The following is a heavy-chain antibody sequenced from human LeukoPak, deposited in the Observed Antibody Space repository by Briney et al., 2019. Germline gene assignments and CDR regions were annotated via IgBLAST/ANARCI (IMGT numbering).Heavy chain of an antibody. CDR3: ARHEHKAVAGDN. CDR1: GGSINTPNYY. J-gene: IGHJ4*02. Sequence: PSETLSLTCTVSGGSINTPNYYWGWIRQTPGKGLEWIGNIFYSGGTYYSPSLTSRVTISLDTSKNQFSLKLSSVIAADMAVYYCARHEHKAVAGDNWGQGILVTVSS. V-gene: IGHV4-39*01. CDR2: IFYSGGT. D-gene: IGHD6-19*01.